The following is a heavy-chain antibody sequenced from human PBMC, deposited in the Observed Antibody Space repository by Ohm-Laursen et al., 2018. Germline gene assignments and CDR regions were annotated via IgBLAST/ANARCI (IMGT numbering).Heavy chain of an antibody. V-gene: IGHV3-48*03. CDR3: ARGPKDSSGYYFGRSN. Sequence: SLRLSCAASGFTLSSYEVNWVRQAPGKGLEWVAYISSGSTRYYADSVKGRFTISRDNAENSLYLQMNSLRAEDTAVYYCARGPKDSSGYYFGRSNWGQGTLVTVSS. J-gene: IGHJ4*02. CDR2: ISSGSTR. D-gene: IGHD3-22*01. CDR1: GFTLSSYE.